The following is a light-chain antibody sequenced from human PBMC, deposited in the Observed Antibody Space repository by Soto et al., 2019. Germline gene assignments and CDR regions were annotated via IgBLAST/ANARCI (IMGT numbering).Light chain of an antibody. CDR1: SSDIGGYNY. V-gene: IGLV2-14*03. CDR3: SSYGASSTP. J-gene: IGLJ2*01. CDR2: DVS. Sequence: QSVLTQPASVSGSPGQSITIPCTGTSSDIGGYNYVSWYQQHPGKAPKLMIFDVSYRPSGISDRFSGSKSGNTASLTISGLQPEDEADYYCSSYGASSTPFGGGTKLTVL.